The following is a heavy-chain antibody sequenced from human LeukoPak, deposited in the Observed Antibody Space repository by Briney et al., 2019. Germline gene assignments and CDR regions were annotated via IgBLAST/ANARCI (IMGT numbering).Heavy chain of an antibody. D-gene: IGHD4-17*01. J-gene: IGHJ4*02. CDR3: ARGIYGDYSVYFDY. CDR2: INYSGST. Sequence: SETLSLTCTVSGGSISSYYWSWIRQPPGKGLEWIGYINYSGSTNYNPSLKSRVTISVDTSKNQFSLKLSSVTAADTAVYYCARGIYGDYSVYFDYWGQGTLVTVSS. V-gene: IGHV4-59*01. CDR1: GGSISSYY.